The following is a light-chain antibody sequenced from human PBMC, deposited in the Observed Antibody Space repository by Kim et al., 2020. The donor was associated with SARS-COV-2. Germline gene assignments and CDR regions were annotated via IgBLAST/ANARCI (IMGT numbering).Light chain of an antibody. CDR3: QQYGNSHT. CDR1: QSVNSRY. J-gene: IGKJ2*01. CDR2: GAS. V-gene: IGKV3-20*01. Sequence: SLSPGESATLSCRASQSVNSRYLAWYQQKPGQAPRLLIYGASSRATGISHRFSGSGSGTDFTLTISRLEPEDVAVYYCQQYGNSHTFGQGTKLEI.